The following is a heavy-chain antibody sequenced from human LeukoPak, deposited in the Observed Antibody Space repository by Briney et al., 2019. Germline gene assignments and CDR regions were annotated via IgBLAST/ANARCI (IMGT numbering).Heavy chain of an antibody. Sequence: KPSETLSLTSTVSGGSISSYYWSWIRQPPGKGLEWIGYIYYSGSTNYNPSLKSRVTISVDTSKNQFSLKLSSVTAADTAVYYCARDTLTMVRGVMRYYYGMDVWGQGTTVTVSS. V-gene: IGHV4-59*01. CDR1: GGSISSYY. CDR2: IYYSGST. D-gene: IGHD3-10*01. CDR3: ARDTLTMVRGVMRYYYGMDV. J-gene: IGHJ6*02.